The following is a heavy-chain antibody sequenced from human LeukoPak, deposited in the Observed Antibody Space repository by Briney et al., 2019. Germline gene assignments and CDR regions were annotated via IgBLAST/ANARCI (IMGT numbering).Heavy chain of an antibody. CDR2: ISSNGGST. CDR1: GFTFSSYA. V-gene: IGHV3-64*01. D-gene: IGHD4-17*01. Sequence: GGSLRLSCAASGFTFSSYAMHWVRQAPGKGLEYVSAISSNGGSTYYANSVKGRFTISRDNSKNTLYLQMGSLRAEDMAVYYCARGSTVTCLTVFDYWGKGTTVTVSS. CDR3: ARGSTVTCLTVFDY. J-gene: IGHJ4*03.